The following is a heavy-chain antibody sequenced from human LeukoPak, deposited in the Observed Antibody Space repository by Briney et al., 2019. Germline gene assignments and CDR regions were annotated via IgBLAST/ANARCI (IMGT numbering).Heavy chain of an antibody. CDR3: ARDPLGGRGSSFDY. V-gene: IGHV4-39*07. Sequence: PSETLSLTCTVSGGSISSSSYYWGWIRQPPGKGLEWIGSMYHSGSTYYNPSLKSRVTISVDTSKNQFSLKLSSVTAADTAVYYCARDPLGGRGSSFDYWGQGTLVTVSS. D-gene: IGHD3-16*01. J-gene: IGHJ4*02. CDR2: MYHSGST. CDR1: GGSISSSSYY.